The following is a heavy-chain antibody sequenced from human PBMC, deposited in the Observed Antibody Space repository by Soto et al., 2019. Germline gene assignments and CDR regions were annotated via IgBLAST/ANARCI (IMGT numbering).Heavy chain of an antibody. Sequence: GESLKISRKGSGYSFTSYWIGWVRQMPGKGLEWMGIIYPGDSDTRYSPSFQGQVTISADKSISTAYLQWSSLKASDTAMYYCARHAVQGRNYYYYYYMDVWGKGTTVTAP. V-gene: IGHV5-51*01. CDR2: IYPGDSDT. D-gene: IGHD3-10*02. CDR3: ARHAVQGRNYYYYYYMDV. CDR1: GYSFTSYW. J-gene: IGHJ6*03.